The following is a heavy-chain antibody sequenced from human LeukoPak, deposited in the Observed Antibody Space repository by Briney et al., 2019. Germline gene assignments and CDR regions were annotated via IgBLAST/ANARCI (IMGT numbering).Heavy chain of an antibody. CDR3: ARRPQTHRLFDY. V-gene: IGHV3-21*01. J-gene: IGHJ4*02. CDR2: ISSSSSYI. CDR1: GFTFSSYS. Sequence: GGSLRLSCAASGFTFSSYSMNWVRQAPGKGLEWVSSISSSSSYIYYADSVKGRFTISRDNAKNSLYLQMNSLRAEDTAVYYCARRPQTHRLFDYWGQGTLVTVSS.